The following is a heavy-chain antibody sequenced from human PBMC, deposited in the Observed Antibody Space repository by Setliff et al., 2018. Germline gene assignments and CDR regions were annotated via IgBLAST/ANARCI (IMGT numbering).Heavy chain of an antibody. CDR3: ARYDSSGYHYYYGMDV. Sequence: PGESLKISCKGSGYSFTSYWIGWVRQMPGKGLEWMGIIYPGDSDTRYSPSFQGQVTISADRSTRTAYLQWSSLKASDTAMYYCARYDSSGYHYYYGMDVWGQGTTVTVSS. CDR1: GYSFTSYW. J-gene: IGHJ6*02. CDR2: IYPGDSDT. D-gene: IGHD3-22*01. V-gene: IGHV5-51*01.